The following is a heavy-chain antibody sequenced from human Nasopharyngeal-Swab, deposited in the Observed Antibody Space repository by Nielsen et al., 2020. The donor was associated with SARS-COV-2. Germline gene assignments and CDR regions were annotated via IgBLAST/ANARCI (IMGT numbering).Heavy chain of an antibody. CDR1: GYTFNSYA. J-gene: IGHJ4*02. Sequence: ASVKVFCKASGYTFNSYAMHWVRQAPGQRLEWMGGINAGNGNTKYSQRFQGRVTITRDTSASTAYMELSSLRSEDTAVYYCARGIYGDYLDYFDYWGQGTLVTVSS. CDR2: INAGNGNT. D-gene: IGHD4-17*01. CDR3: ARGIYGDYLDYFDY. V-gene: IGHV1-3*01.